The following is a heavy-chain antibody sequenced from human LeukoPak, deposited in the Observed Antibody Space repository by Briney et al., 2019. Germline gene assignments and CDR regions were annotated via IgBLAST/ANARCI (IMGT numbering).Heavy chain of an antibody. CDR3: TGGYPYGSGSYYDYAEYFQH. CDR1: GFTFGDYA. CDR2: IRSKAYGGTT. D-gene: IGHD3-10*01. Sequence: PGGSLRLSCTASGFTFGDYAMSWVRQAPGKGLEWVGFIRSKAYGGTTEYAASVKGRFTTSRDDSKSIAYLQMNSLKTEDTAVYHCTGGYPYGSGSYYDYAEYFQHWGQGTLVTVSS. V-gene: IGHV3-49*04. J-gene: IGHJ1*01.